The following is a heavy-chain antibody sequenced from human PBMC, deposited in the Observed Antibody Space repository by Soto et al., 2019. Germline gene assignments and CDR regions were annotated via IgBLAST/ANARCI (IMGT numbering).Heavy chain of an antibody. CDR2: FRSGGGT. CDR1: GDSISSYN. V-gene: IGHV4-59*01. CDR3: AREGYDSRNYYYYGMDV. D-gene: IGHD3-22*01. Sequence: PSETLSLTCTVSGDSISSYNLAWIRQPPGKGLEWIGYFRSGGGTSYNPSLKSRFAISADTSMKQFSLRLSSVTAADTAVYYCAREGYDSRNYYYYGMDVWGQGTTVT. J-gene: IGHJ6*02.